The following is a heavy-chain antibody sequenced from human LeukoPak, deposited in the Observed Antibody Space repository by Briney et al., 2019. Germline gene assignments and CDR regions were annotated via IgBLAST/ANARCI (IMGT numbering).Heavy chain of an antibody. J-gene: IGHJ4*02. Sequence: GGSLRLSCAASGITFNTSAMAWVRQAPGKGLEWVSSISGSGSGIFYADSVKGRFTISRDNSDNTLYLQLSRLRAEDTALYYCAKGIYDYVWGSAPDYWGRGTLVTVSS. D-gene: IGHD3-16*01. CDR3: AKGIYDYVWGSAPDY. V-gene: IGHV3-23*01. CDR1: GITFNTSA. CDR2: ISGSGSGI.